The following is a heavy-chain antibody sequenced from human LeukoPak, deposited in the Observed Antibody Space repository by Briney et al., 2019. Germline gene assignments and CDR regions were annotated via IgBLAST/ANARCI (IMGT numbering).Heavy chain of an antibody. CDR1: GITLSNYA. CDR2: ISGSGGGT. J-gene: IGHJ4*02. V-gene: IGHV3-23*01. Sequence: GGSLRLSCAVSGITLSNYAMSWVRQAPGKGLEWVAGISGSGGGTHYADSVKGRFTISRDDPKNTLYLQMNNLRAGDTAVYFCAKRGVVIRVILVGFHKEAYYFDSWGQGALVTVSS. CDR3: AKRGVVIRVILVGFHKEAYYFDS. D-gene: IGHD3-22*01.